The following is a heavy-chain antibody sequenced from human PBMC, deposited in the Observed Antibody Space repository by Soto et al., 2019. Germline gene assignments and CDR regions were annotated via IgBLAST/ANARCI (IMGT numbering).Heavy chain of an antibody. Sequence: GASVKVSCKASGYTFTSYDIKWVRQATGQGLEWMGWMNPNSGNTGYAQKFQGRVTMTRNTSISTAYMELSSLRSEDTAVYYCARVGYYYDSSGYYLSFDYWGQGTLVTVSS. CDR1: GYTFTSYD. D-gene: IGHD3-22*01. V-gene: IGHV1-8*01. CDR3: ARVGYYYDSSGYYLSFDY. J-gene: IGHJ4*02. CDR2: MNPNSGNT.